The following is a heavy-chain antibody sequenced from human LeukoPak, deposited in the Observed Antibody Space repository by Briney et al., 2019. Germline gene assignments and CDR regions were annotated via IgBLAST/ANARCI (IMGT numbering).Heavy chain of an antibody. Sequence: PSETLSLTCTVSGGSISSYYWSWIRQPAGKGLEWIGRIYTSGSTNYNPSLKSRVTMSVDTSKNQFSLKLSSVTAADTAVYYCARDLPTTTVTTLDAFDIWGQGTMVTASS. D-gene: IGHD4-17*01. CDR1: GGSISSYY. CDR3: ARDLPTTTVTTLDAFDI. V-gene: IGHV4-4*07. J-gene: IGHJ3*02. CDR2: IYTSGST.